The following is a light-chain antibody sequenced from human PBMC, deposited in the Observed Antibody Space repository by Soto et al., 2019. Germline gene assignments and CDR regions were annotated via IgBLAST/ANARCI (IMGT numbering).Light chain of an antibody. J-gene: IGKJ5*01. V-gene: IGKV3-11*01. Sequence: EIVLTQSPATLSLSPGERATLSCRASQSVSTYLAWYQQKPGQAPRLLLYDTSNRATGTPARFRGSGSGTDFTLTISSLAPEDFAVYYSQHRSNWPSLATFGQGTRLEIK. CDR3: QHRSNWPSLAT. CDR2: DTS. CDR1: QSVSTY.